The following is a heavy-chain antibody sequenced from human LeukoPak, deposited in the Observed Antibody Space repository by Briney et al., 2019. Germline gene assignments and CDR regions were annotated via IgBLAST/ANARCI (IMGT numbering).Heavy chain of an antibody. CDR3: ARTHCEGDCFSAIRY. J-gene: IGHJ4*02. V-gene: IGHV4-39*07. D-gene: IGHD2-21*02. CDR1: GDSLRKSTFY. Sequence: SETLSLTCTVSGDSLRKSTFYWVWIRQPPGKGLEWIGSIYYSGGADYNPSLQSRVTISVDTSKNEFSLKVRSVTAADTAVYFCARTHCEGDCFSAIRYWGQGTPVTVSS. CDR2: IYYSGGA.